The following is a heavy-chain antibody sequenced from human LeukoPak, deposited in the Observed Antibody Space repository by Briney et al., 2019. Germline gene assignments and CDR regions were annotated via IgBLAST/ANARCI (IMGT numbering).Heavy chain of an antibody. CDR1: GYTFTSYG. CDR2: ISAYNGNT. D-gene: IGHD3-3*01. CDR3: ARDRFLEWLSAYYFDY. J-gene: IGHJ4*02. Sequence: GASVKVSCKASGYTFTSYGISWVRQAPGQGLEWVGWISAYNGNTNYAQKLQGRVTMTTDTSTSTAYMELSSLRSDDTAVYYCARDRFLEWLSAYYFDYWGQGTLVTVSS. V-gene: IGHV1-18*01.